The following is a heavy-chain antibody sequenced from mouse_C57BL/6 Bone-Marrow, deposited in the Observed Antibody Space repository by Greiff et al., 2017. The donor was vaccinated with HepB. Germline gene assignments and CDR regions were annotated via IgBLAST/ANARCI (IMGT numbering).Heavy chain of an antibody. CDR2: INPNNGGT. J-gene: IGHJ2*01. D-gene: IGHD1-1*01. CDR3: AREYYGSSYWYYFDY. V-gene: IGHV1-22*01. CDR1: GYTFTDYN. Sequence: VQLQQSGPELVKPGASVKMSCKASGYTFTDYNMHWVKQSHGKSLEWIGYINPNNGGTSYNQKFKGKATLTVNKSTSTAYMELRSLTSEDSAVYYCAREYYGSSYWYYFDYWGRGTALTVSA.